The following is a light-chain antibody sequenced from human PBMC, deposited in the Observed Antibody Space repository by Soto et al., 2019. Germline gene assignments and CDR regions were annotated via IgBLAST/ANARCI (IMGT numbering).Light chain of an antibody. V-gene: IGKV3-20*01. CDR1: QSVSSNY. CDR3: QQYGRSPFT. CDR2: GAS. J-gene: IGKJ3*01. Sequence: PGDTAILTCRASQSVSSNYVAWFHQKPGQAPRLLIYGASSRATGIPDRFSASGSGTDFTLTISRLEPEDSAVYYCQQYGRSPFTFGPGTKVDIK.